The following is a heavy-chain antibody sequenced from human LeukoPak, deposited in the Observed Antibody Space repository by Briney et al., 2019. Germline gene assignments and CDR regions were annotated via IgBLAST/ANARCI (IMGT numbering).Heavy chain of an antibody. CDR2: IKQDGSEK. CDR3: ASLVLTIFGEADWYFDL. V-gene: IGHV3-7*01. D-gene: IGHD3-3*01. Sequence: PGGSLRLSCAASGFTFSSYWMSWVRQAPGKGLEWVANIKQDGSEKYYVDSVKGRFTISRDNAKNSLYLRMNSLRAEDTAVYYCASLVLTIFGEADWYFDLWGRGTLVTVSS. J-gene: IGHJ2*01. CDR1: GFTFSSYW.